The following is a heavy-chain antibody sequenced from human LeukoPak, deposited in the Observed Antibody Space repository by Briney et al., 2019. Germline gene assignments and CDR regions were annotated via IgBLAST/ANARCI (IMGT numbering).Heavy chain of an antibody. Sequence: ASLKVSCKTSGYTFTYFGITWVRQAPGQGLEWMGWISTYNGNAKYAQNLQGRVTMTTDTSTTTVYMELRSLRSDDTAVYYCAGSLGYCTSNVCYLKYWGQGTLVTVSS. D-gene: IGHD2-8*01. V-gene: IGHV1-18*01. CDR3: AGSLGYCTSNVCYLKY. J-gene: IGHJ4*02. CDR2: ISTYNGNA. CDR1: GYTFTYFG.